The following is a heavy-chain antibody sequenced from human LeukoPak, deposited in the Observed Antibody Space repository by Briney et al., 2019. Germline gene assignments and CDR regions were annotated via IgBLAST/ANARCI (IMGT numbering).Heavy chain of an antibody. V-gene: IGHV4-59*01. D-gene: IGHD3-22*01. J-gene: IGHJ4*02. CDR1: GGSISSYY. CDR3: AGTEFDSSGYYYYYFDY. CDR2: IYYSGST. Sequence: SETLSLTCTVSGGSISSYYWSWIRQPPGKGLEWIGYIYYSGSTNYNPSLKSRVTISVDTSKNQFSLKLSSVTAADTAVYYCAGTEFDSSGYYYYYFDYWGQGTLVTVSS.